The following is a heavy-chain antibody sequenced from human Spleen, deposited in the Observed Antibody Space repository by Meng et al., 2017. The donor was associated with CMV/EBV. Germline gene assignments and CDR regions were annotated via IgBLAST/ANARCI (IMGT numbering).Heavy chain of an antibody. J-gene: IGHJ6*02. CDR2: ISYNGSNK. V-gene: IGHV3-30-3*01. Sequence: GGSLRLSCAGSGFTFSTYVMYWVRQAPGKGLEWVAVISYNGSNKYYGDSVKGRFTISRDNSKNTLYLQMNSLRGEDTAVYYCARDFVPSGYYGMVVWGQGTTVTVSS. CDR3: ARDFVPSGYYGMVV. D-gene: IGHD3-10*01. CDR1: GFTFSTYV.